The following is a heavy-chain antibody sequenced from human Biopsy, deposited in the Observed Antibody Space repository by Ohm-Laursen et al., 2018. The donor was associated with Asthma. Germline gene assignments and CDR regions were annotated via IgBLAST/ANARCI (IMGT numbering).Heavy chain of an antibody. CDR3: ARDYGDYVWRAFDI. CDR2: ISPSGNT. CDR1: GGPISSGDYS. Sequence: TLSLTCAVSGGPISSGDYSWSWIRQPPGKGLEWIGFISPSGNTYYSPSLKSRLTISVDRSKNQFSLRLSSVTAADTAMYYCARDYGDYVWRAFDIWGQGTMVTVSS. D-gene: IGHD4-17*01. V-gene: IGHV4-30-2*01. J-gene: IGHJ3*02.